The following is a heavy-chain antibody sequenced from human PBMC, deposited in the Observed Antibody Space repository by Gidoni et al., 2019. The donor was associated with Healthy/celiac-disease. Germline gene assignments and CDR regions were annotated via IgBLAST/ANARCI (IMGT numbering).Heavy chain of an antibody. CDR3: AKEVRLYYGMDV. CDR1: GFTFDDYA. Sequence: EVQLVESGGGLVQPGRSLRLSCAASGFTFDDYAMHWVRQGPGKGLEWVSGISWNSGSIGYADSVKGRFTISRDNAKNSLYLQMNSLRAEDTALYYCAKEVRLYYGMDVWGQGTTVTVSS. J-gene: IGHJ6*02. V-gene: IGHV3-9*01. CDR2: ISWNSGSI.